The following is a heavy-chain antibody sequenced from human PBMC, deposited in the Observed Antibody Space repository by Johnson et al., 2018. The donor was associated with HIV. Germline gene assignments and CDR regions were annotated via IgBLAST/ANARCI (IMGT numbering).Heavy chain of an antibody. CDR3: ARDKYPPKAAAATDAFDI. D-gene: IGHD6-13*01. Sequence: QVQLVESGGGVVQPGRSLRLSCAASGFTFSSYAMHWVRQAPGKGLEWVAVISYDGSNKYYADSVKGRFTISRDNSKNTLYLQMNSLRAEDTAVYYCARDKYPPKAAAATDAFDIWGQGTMVTVSS. V-gene: IGHV3-30-3*01. J-gene: IGHJ3*02. CDR1: GFTFSSYA. CDR2: ISYDGSNK.